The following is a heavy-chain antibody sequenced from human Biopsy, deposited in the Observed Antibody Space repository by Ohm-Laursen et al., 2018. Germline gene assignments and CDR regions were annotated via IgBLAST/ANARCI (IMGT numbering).Heavy chain of an antibody. J-gene: IGHJ5*02. V-gene: IGHV4-39*01. CDR2: IYNSETT. CDR3: ARHPTGFWFDP. Sequence: SETMSLTCTVSGDSISTSTTYYWAWLRQPPGKGLERIGSIYNSETTFYNPSLKSRVAISVDTSTNQFSLKVSSVTAADTALYYCARHPTGFWFDPWGHGTLVTVSS. CDR1: GDSISTSTTYY.